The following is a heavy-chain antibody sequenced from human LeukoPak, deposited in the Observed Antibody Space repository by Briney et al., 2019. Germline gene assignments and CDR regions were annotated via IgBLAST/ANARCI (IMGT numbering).Heavy chain of an antibody. V-gene: IGHV4-30-2*01. CDR2: IYHSGST. CDR1: GGSISSGGYY. CDR3: ARERGYGDHFDY. J-gene: IGHJ4*02. D-gene: IGHD4-17*01. Sequence: SETLSLTCTVSGGSISSGGYYWSWIRQPPGKGLEWIGYIYHSGSTYYNPSLKSRVTISVDTSKNQFSLKLSSVTAADTAVYYCARERGYGDHFDYWGQGTLVTVSS.